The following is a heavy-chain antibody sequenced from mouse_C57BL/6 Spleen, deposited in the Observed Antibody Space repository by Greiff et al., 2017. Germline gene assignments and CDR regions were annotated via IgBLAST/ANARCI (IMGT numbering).Heavy chain of an antibody. CDR3: ARLTTVVADFDY. V-gene: IGHV1-82*01. Sequence: QVQLQQSGPELVKPGASVKISCKASGYAFSSSWMNWVKQRPGKGLEWIGRIYPGDGDTNYNGKFKGKATLTADKSSSTAYMQLSSLTSEDSAVYFCARLTTVVADFDYWGQGTTLTVSS. J-gene: IGHJ2*01. D-gene: IGHD1-1*01. CDR2: IYPGDGDT. CDR1: GYAFSSSW.